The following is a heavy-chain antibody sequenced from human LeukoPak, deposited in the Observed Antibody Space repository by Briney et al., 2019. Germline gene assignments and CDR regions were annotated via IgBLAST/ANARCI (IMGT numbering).Heavy chain of an antibody. CDR2: INPNSGGT. D-gene: IGHD3-16*01. CDR3: ARVRYRLAETYIDY. J-gene: IGHJ4*02. Sequence: GASVKVFREASGYTFTGYYMHWVRQAPGQGLEWMGWINPNSGGTNYAQKFQGRVTMTRDTSISTAYMELSRLRSDDTAVYYCARVRYRLAETYIDYWGQGTLVTVSS. CDR1: GYTFTGYY. V-gene: IGHV1-2*02.